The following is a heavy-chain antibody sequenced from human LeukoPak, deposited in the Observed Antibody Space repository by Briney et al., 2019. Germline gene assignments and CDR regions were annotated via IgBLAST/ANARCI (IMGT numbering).Heavy chain of an antibody. CDR2: VHTSGST. CDR1: GGSISSYY. Sequence: SETLSLTCTVSGGSISSYYWSWIRQPAGKGLEWIGRVHTSGSTNYNPSLKSRVTMSVDTSKTQFSLKLSSVTAADTAVYYCARDHQVFYYYYMDGWGKGTTVTVSS. D-gene: IGHD2-2*01. CDR3: ARDHQVFYYYYMDG. J-gene: IGHJ6*03. V-gene: IGHV4-4*07.